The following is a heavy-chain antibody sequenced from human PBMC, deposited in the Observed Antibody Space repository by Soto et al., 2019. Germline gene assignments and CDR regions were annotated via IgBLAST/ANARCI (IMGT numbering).Heavy chain of an antibody. CDR1: GFTFSSYG. CDR3: AAKALGNWFDP. CDR2: IWYDGSNK. D-gene: IGHD3-16*01. V-gene: IGHV3-33*01. J-gene: IGHJ5*02. Sequence: QVQLVESGGGVVQPGRSLRLSCAASGFTFSSYGMHWVRQAPGKGLEWVAGIWYDGSNKYYADSVKGRFTISRDNSKNTLNLQMNSLRGEDTAVYYCAAKALGNWFDPWGQGTLVTASS.